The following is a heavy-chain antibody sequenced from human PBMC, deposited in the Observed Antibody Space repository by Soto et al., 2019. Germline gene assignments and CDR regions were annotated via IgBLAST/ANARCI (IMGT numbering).Heavy chain of an antibody. D-gene: IGHD4-17*01. V-gene: IGHV4-59*01. CDR2: IYYSGST. CDR3: ARARGLRRSMDV. CDR1: GASITSYY. J-gene: IGHJ6*02. Sequence: QAQLQESGPGLVKPSETLSLTCTVSGASITSYYWSWIRQPPGKGLEWIGYIYYSGSTNSNPSLKSRITIXVXXSKNQFSLNLSSVTAADTAVYYCARARGLRRSMDVWGQGTTVTVSS.